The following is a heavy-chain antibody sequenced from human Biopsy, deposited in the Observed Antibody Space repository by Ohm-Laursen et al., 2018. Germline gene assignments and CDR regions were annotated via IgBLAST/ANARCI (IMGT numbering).Heavy chain of an antibody. Sequence: SLRLSCAASGFTFSSHAMAWVRQAPGKGLEWVAGIRDSGESAYSADSVKGRFTISRDNSRNTLYLQMNSLRVEDTAVYFCPINYCGGITCLMNFWGQGTLVTVSS. CDR2: IRDSGESA. V-gene: IGHV3-23*01. CDR3: PINYCGGITCLMNF. J-gene: IGHJ4*02. D-gene: IGHD2-21*01. CDR1: GFTFSSHA.